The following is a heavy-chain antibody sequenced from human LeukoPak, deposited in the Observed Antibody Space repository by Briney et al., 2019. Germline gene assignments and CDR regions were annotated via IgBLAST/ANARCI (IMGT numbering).Heavy chain of an antibody. CDR3: ARDGIAAAD. CDR2: IYYSGST. V-gene: IGHV4-39*07. D-gene: IGHD6-13*01. Sequence: KTSETLSLTCTVYGGSISSSSYYWGWIRQPPGKGLEWIGSIYYSGSTYYNPSLKSRVTISVDTSKNQFSLKLSSVTAADTAVYYCARDGIAAADWGQGTLVTVSS. J-gene: IGHJ1*01. CDR1: GGSISSSSYY.